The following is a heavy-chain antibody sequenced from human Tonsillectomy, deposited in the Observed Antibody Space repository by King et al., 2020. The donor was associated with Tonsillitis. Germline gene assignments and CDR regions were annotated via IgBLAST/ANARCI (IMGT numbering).Heavy chain of an antibody. D-gene: IGHD2-15*01. J-gene: IGHJ5*02. CDR1: GGSISSHY. Sequence: QLQESGPGLVKPSETLSLTCTVSGGSISSHYWNWIRQPAGEGLEWIGRIYSSGSTNYNPSLNSRVTMSVDTSKNQFSLKLSSVTAADTAVYYCARDPPPYCSGGSCYSGWFDPWGQGTLVTVSS. V-gene: IGHV4-4*07. CDR3: ARDPPPYCSGGSCYSGWFDP. CDR2: IYSSGST.